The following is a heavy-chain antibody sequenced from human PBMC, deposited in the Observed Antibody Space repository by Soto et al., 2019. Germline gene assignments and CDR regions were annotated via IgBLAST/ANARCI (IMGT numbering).Heavy chain of an antibody. CDR2: ISGSGGTT. Sequence: EVQLLESGGGLVQPGGSLRLSCAASGFTLSSYAMSWVRQAPGKGLEWVSAISGSGGTTYYADSVKGRFTISRDTSKNTLYLQMNSPRAEDTAVYYCAKVERYYYDSSGYCSSPVFWGQGTLVTVSS. D-gene: IGHD3-22*01. CDR1: GFTLSSYA. J-gene: IGHJ4*02. CDR3: AKVERYYYDSSGYCSSPVF. V-gene: IGHV3-23*01.